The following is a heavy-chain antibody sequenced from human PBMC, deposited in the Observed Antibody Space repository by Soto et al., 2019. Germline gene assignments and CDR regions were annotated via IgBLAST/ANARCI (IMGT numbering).Heavy chain of an antibody. D-gene: IGHD2-15*01. CDR1: GGTFSSYT. J-gene: IGHJ4*02. CDR3: ARERYCSGGSCYLTY. CDR2: IIPILGIA. V-gene: IGHV1-69*08. Sequence: QVQLVQSGAEVKKPGSSVKVSCKASGGTFSSYTISWVRQAPGQGLEWMGRIIPILGIANYAQKFQGRVTIAADKSTRTAYMELSSLRSEDTAVYYCARERYCSGGSCYLTYWGQGTLVTVSS.